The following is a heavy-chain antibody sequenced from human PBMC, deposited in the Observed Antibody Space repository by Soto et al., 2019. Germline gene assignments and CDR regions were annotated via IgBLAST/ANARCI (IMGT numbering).Heavy chain of an antibody. V-gene: IGHV4-39*01. J-gene: IGHJ3*01. D-gene: IGHD3-22*01. CDR3: ARLVDVTSGYYGEAFDV. CDR1: GGSISSSSYY. CDR2: VYYTRTT. Sequence: QLQLQESGPGVVKASEPLSLTCTVSGGSISSSSYYWGWIRQPPGKGLEWIGNVYYTRTTYFNPCLKSRVMTSVDTSKNQFSLTLRSVSAANTAIYSCARLVDVTSGYYGEAFDVWGPGTVVTVSS.